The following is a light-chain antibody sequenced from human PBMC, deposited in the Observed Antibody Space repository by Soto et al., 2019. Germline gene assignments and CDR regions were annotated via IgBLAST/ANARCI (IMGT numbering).Light chain of an antibody. J-gene: IGKJ1*01. V-gene: IGKV3-20*01. Sequence: IVLTQSPGTLSLSPWERATLSCRASQSVSSSFVAWFQQKPGQAPRLLIYGASTRATGIPARFSGSGRGSGTDFTLTISRLEPEDFAVYYCQQYDNSAWTFGQGTKVDIK. CDR3: QQYDNSAWT. CDR1: QSVSSSF. CDR2: GAS.